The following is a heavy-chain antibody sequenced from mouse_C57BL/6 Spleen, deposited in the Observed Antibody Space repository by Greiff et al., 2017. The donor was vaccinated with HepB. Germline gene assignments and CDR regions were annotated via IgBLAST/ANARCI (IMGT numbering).Heavy chain of an antibody. D-gene: IGHD2-4*01. CDR3: AREIYYDYDEGYFDY. Sequence: VQGVESGPELVKPGASVKISCKASGYAFSSSWMNWVKQRPGKGLEWIGRIYPGDGDTNYNGKFKGKATLTADKSSSTAYMQLSSLTSEDSAVYFCAREIYYDYDEGYFDYWGQGTTLTVSS. CDR1: GYAFSSSW. CDR2: IYPGDGDT. J-gene: IGHJ2*01. V-gene: IGHV1-82*01.